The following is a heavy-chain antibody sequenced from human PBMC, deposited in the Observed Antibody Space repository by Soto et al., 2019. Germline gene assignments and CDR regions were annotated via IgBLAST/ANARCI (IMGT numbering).Heavy chain of an antibody. CDR1: GFIFENFG. J-gene: IGHJ5*02. D-gene: IGHD1-26*01. CDR3: AKNQGVELVPLATVDWFDP. V-gene: IGHV3-23*01. CDR2: ISGGGFKK. Sequence: LRLSCAASGFIFENFGMSWVRQAPGKGLEWISSISGGGFKKYYADSVKGRFTISRDNSKSTVYLELNNLSAEDTAVYHCAKNQGVELVPLATVDWFDPWGQGSVVTVSS.